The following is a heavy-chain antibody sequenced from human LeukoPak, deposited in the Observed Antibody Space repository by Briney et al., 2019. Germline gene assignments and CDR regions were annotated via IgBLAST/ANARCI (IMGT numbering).Heavy chain of an antibody. CDR2: IIPNSGAT. CDR1: GYTFTGYY. J-gene: IGHJ6*02. Sequence: ASVKVSCKASGYTFTGYYMHWVRQAPGQGLEWMGRIIPNSGATKYAQKFQGRVTMTWDTSISAVYMELSRLISDDTAVYYCARGEEGNYYYYYGMDVWGQGTTVTVSS. V-gene: IGHV1-2*06. CDR3: ARGEEGNYYYYYGMDV.